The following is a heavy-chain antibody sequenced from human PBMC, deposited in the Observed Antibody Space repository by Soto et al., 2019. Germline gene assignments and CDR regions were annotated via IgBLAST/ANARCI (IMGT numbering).Heavy chain of an antibody. CDR3: ARAAGELFSWYLSRCRWFDP. D-gene: IGHD6-13*01. Sequence: QVPLVQSGAEVKKPGASVKVSCKASGYTFTSYAMHWVRQAPGQRLEWMGWINAGNGNTKYSQKFQGRVTITRDTYASTAYMELSSLRSEDTAVYYCARAAGELFSWYLSRCRWFDPWGQGTLVTVSS. V-gene: IGHV1-3*01. CDR2: INAGNGNT. CDR1: GYTFTSYA. J-gene: IGHJ5*02.